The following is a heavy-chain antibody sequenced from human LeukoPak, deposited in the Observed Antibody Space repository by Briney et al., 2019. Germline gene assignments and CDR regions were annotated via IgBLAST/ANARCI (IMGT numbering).Heavy chain of an antibody. CDR1: GFTSSSYW. D-gene: IGHD3-22*01. CDR2: IKQDGSEK. J-gene: IGHJ4*02. Sequence: GGSLRLSCAASGFTSSSYWMSWVRKAPGKGLEWVANIKQDGSEKYYVASVKGRFTISSDNAKNSLYLQMNSLRAEDTAVYYCARGGPYYYDSSGFDYWGQGTLVTVSS. CDR3: ARGGPYYYDSSGFDY. V-gene: IGHV3-7*01.